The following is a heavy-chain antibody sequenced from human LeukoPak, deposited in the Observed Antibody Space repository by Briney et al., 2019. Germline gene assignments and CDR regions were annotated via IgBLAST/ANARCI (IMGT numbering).Heavy chain of an antibody. D-gene: IGHD2-2*02. V-gene: IGHV3-30-3*01. CDR2: ISYDGSNK. CDR3: ARMVVPAAIQGGYFQH. Sequence: PGGSLRLSCAASGFTFSSYAMHWVRQAPGKGLEWVAVISYDGSNKYYADSVKGRFTISRDNSKNTLYLQMNSLRAEDTAVYYCARMVVPAAIQGGYFQHWGQGTLVTVSS. J-gene: IGHJ1*01. CDR1: GFTFSSYA.